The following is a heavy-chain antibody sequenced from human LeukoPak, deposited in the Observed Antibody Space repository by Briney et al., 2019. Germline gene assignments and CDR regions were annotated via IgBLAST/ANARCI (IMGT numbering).Heavy chain of an antibody. Sequence: SETLSLTCTVSGGSISSYYWSWIRQHPGKGLEWIGYIYYSGSTYYNPSLKSRVTISVDTSKNQFSLKLSSVTAADTAVYYCARVGRAYYFDYWGQGTLVTVSS. CDR1: GGSISSYY. CDR2: IYYSGST. V-gene: IGHV4-59*06. CDR3: ARVGRAYYFDY. D-gene: IGHD1-26*01. J-gene: IGHJ4*02.